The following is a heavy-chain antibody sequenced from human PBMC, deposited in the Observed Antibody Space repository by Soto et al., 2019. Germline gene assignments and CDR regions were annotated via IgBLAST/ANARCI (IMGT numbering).Heavy chain of an antibody. CDR1: GGTFSSYA. Sequence: ASVKVSCKASGGTFSSYAISWVRQAPGQGLEWMGGIIPIFGTANYAQKFQGRVTITADKSTSTAYMELSSLRSEDTAVYYCARDRMVVVAAPLYYYGMDVSGQATTVTLSS. D-gene: IGHD2-15*01. CDR2: IIPIFGTA. CDR3: ARDRMVVVAAPLYYYGMDV. V-gene: IGHV1-69*06. J-gene: IGHJ6*01.